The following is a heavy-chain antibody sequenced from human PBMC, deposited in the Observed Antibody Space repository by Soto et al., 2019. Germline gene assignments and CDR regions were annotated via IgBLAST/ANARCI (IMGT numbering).Heavy chain of an antibody. Sequence: SETLSLTCAVYGGSFSGYYWSWIRQPPGKGLDWIGEINHSGSTNYNPSLKSRVTISVDTSKSQFSLKLSSVTAADTAVYYCARGRVVRGVMLGYYYYGMDVWGQGTTVTVSS. CDR2: INHSGST. D-gene: IGHD3-10*01. CDR3: ARGRVVRGVMLGYYYYGMDV. CDR1: GGSFSGYY. J-gene: IGHJ6*02. V-gene: IGHV4-34*01.